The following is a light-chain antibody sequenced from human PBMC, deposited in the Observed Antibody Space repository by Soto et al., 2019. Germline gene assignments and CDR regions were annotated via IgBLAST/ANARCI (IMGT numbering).Light chain of an antibody. J-gene: IGKJ1*01. Sequence: DIQLTQSPSTLSASVGGRVTITFRARQSIGTWVAWYQHRPGEGPKLLIHDASTLESGVPSRFSGSGSATEFSLTISSLESGDSGTYHCQQYATYAPSTFGQGTKVEIK. CDR3: QQYATYAPST. CDR2: DAS. V-gene: IGKV1-5*01. CDR1: QSIGTW.